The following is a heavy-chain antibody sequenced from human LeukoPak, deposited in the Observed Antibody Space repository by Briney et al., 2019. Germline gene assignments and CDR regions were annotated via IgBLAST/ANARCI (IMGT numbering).Heavy chain of an antibody. CDR2: MNPNSGNT. CDR3: ARPTGVATIKYFQH. CDR1: GYTFTSYD. J-gene: IGHJ1*01. Sequence: GASVKVSCKASGYTFTSYDINWVRQATGQGLEWMGWMNPNSGNTGYAQKFQGRVTMTRNTSISTAYMELSSLRSEDTAVYYCARPTGVATIKYFQHWGQGTLVTVSS. V-gene: IGHV1-8*01. D-gene: IGHD5-12*01.